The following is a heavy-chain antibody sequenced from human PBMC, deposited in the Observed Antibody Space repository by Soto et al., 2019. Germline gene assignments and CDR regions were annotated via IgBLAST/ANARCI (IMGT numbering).Heavy chain of an antibody. Sequence: QVQLQESGPGLVKPSETLSLTCTVSVGSISSYYWSWIRHSPGKGLEWIGYIHYSGSTKSNPSLKRRVTISVDTSRNQVSLKLSPVTAADSAVYFCARARYQLLHPYYYGMDVWGQGTTVTVSS. V-gene: IGHV4-59*01. D-gene: IGHD2-2*01. J-gene: IGHJ6*02. CDR2: IHYSGST. CDR3: ARARYQLLHPYYYGMDV. CDR1: VGSISSYY.